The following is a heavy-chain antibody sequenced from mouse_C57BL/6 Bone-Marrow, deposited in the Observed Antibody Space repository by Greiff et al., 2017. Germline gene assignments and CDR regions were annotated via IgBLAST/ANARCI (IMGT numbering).Heavy chain of an antibody. CDR3: TRGGYSNLHCY. J-gene: IGHJ2*01. D-gene: IGHD2-5*01. CDR1: GFTFSSYA. Sequence: EVKLQESGEGLVKPGGSLTLSCAASGFTFSSYAMSWVRQTPEKRLEWVAYISSGGDYIYYADTVKGRFTISRDNARNTLYLQMSSLKSEDTAMYYCTRGGYSNLHCYWGQGTTLTVSS. V-gene: IGHV5-9-1*02. CDR2: ISSGGDYI.